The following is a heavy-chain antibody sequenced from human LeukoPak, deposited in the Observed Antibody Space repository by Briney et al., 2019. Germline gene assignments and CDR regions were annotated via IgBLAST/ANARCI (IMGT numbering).Heavy chain of an antibody. J-gene: IGHJ5*01. CDR2: IYYSGST. CDR3: ARGYTSSWYFGNWFDS. Sequence: SETLSLTCTVSGGSISSSSYYWGWIRQPPGKGLEWIGYIYYSGSTYYNPSLKSRVTISVDTSKNQFSLKLSSVTAADTAVYYCARGYTSSWYFGNWFDSWGQGTLVTVSS. CDR1: GGSISSSSYY. D-gene: IGHD6-13*01. V-gene: IGHV4-39*01.